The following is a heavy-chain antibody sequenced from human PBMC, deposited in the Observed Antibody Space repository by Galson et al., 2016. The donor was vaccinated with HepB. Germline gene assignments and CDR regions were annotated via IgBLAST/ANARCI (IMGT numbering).Heavy chain of an antibody. V-gene: IGHV3-23*01. CDR3: ARDSSWGYFDL. CDR1: GLSFYSYA. CDR2: ISGSGGST. J-gene: IGHJ4*02. D-gene: IGHD6-13*01. Sequence: SLRLSCAASGLSFYSYAMNWVRQAPGKGLEWVSAISGSGGSTYYADSVKGRFTISRDNSKSTLHLQMNSLRAEDTAVYYCARDSSWGYFDLWGQGTLVTVSS.